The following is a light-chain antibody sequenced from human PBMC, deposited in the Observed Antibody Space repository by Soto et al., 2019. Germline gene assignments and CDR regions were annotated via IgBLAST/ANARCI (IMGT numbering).Light chain of an antibody. CDR3: NSFISSTTPLV. Sequence: QSVLTQPASVSGSPGQSITISCTGTSSDVGGYEYVSWYQQHPGKAPKLIIYDVTYRPSGVSGRFSGSKSGNTASLTISGLQAGDEADYYCNSFISSTTPLVFGGGTKVTVL. CDR2: DVT. V-gene: IGLV2-14*03. CDR1: SSDVGGYEY. J-gene: IGLJ2*01.